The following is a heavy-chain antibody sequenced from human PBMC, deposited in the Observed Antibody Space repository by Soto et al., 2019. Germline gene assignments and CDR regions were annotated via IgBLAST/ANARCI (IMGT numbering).Heavy chain of an antibody. Sequence: QVQLQESGPGLVKPSETLSLTCTVSGGSLSPYYWSWIRQPPGEGLEWIGYIYYSGSTDYNPSLNGRVTISVETSKNQFSLNLTSVTTADTAIYYCARIIASADQYYFDFWGQGTLVTVSS. CDR2: IYYSGST. CDR3: ARIIASADQYYFDF. CDR1: GGSLSPYY. D-gene: IGHD6-13*01. V-gene: IGHV4-59*01. J-gene: IGHJ4*02.